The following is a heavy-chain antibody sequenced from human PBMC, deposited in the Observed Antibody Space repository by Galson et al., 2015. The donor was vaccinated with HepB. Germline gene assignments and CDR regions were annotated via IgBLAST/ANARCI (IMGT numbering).Heavy chain of an antibody. D-gene: IGHD5-18*01. CDR1: GYTFSSYD. J-gene: IGHJ4*02. CDR3: ARVAYSYGLNYFDY. CDR2: ISGYNGNA. V-gene: IGHV1-18*01. Sequence: SVKVSCKASGYTFSSYDISWVRQAPGQGLEWMGRISGYNGNANYTQKLQGRVTMTTETSTSTAHMELRSLTSDDTAVYYCARVAYSYGLNYFDYWGQGTLVTVSS.